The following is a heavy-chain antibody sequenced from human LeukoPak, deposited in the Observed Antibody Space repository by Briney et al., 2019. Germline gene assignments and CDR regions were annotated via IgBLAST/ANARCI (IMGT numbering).Heavy chain of an antibody. CDR1: GFTVSSNY. D-gene: IGHD3-22*01. CDR2: IYRGGST. V-gene: IGHV3-53*01. J-gene: IGHJ4*02. Sequence: PGGSFRLPCAASGFTVSSNYMSWVRQAPGKGLEWVSVIYRGGSTYYADSVKGRFTISRDNSKNTLYLQMNSLRAEDTAVYYCATGNYYDSSGYPFGFDYWGQGTLVTVSS. CDR3: ATGNYYDSSGYPFGFDY.